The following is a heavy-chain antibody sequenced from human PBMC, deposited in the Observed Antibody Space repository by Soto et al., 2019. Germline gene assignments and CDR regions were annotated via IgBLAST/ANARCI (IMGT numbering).Heavy chain of an antibody. CDR3: AKGNLYDSGWYHFDC. CDR1: GFTFSSYA. CDR2: LSGSGGST. J-gene: IGHJ4*02. V-gene: IGHV3-23*01. Sequence: EVQLLESGGGLVQPGGSLRLSCAASGFTFSSYAMSWVRQAPGKGLEWVSTLSGSGGSTYYADSVKGRFTVSRDNSKNTLYLQMSSLRAEDTAVYYCAKGNLYDSGWYHFDCWGQGTLVTVSS. D-gene: IGHD6-19*01.